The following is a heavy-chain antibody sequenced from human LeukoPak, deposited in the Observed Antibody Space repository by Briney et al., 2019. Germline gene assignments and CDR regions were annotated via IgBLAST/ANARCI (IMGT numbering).Heavy chain of an antibody. CDR3: AKDPRKTGVRSNDYGDYPS. V-gene: IGHV3-23*01. D-gene: IGHD4-17*01. CDR1: GFTFSSYA. J-gene: IGHJ3*01. CDR2: ISGSGGST. Sequence: PGGSLRLSCAASGFTFSSYAMSWVRQAPGKGLEWVSAISGSGGSTYYADSVKGRFTISRDNSKNTLYLQMNSLRAEDTAVYYCAKDPRKTGVRSNDYGDYPSWGQGTMVTVSS.